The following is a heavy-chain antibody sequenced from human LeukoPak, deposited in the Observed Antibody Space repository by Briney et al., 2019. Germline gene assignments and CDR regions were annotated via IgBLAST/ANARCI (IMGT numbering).Heavy chain of an antibody. Sequence: SETLSLTCTVSGGSISSGGYYWSWIRQHPGKGLEWIGYIYYSGSTYYNPSLKSRVTISVDTSKNQFSLKLSSVTAADTAVYYCARVHTDAYSYYYGMDVWGQGTTVTVSS. CDR2: IYYSGST. CDR1: GGSISSGGYY. V-gene: IGHV4-31*03. J-gene: IGHJ6*02. D-gene: IGHD5-18*01. CDR3: ARVHTDAYSYYYGMDV.